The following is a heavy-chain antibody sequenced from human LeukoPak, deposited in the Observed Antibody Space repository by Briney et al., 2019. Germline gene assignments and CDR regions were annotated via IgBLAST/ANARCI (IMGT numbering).Heavy chain of an antibody. CDR2: ISSSGSTI. CDR3: ARDYSGSYWDDAFDI. Sequence: GGSLRLSCEAAGFTFSDYYMSWISQAPGKGLEWVSYISSSGSTIYYADSVQGRFTISRDNAKNSLYLQMNSLRAEDTAGYYCARDYSGSYWDDAFDIWGQGTMVTVSS. V-gene: IGHV3-11*04. D-gene: IGHD1-26*01. J-gene: IGHJ3*02. CDR1: GFTFSDYY.